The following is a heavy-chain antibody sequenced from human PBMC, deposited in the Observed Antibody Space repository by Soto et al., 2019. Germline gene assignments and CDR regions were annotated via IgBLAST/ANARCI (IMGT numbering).Heavy chain of an antibody. CDR3: ARDLVYCISISCYERNYYYGMAV. CDR2: IYHSGST. Sequence: SETLSLTCAVSGGSISSSNWWSWVRQPPGKGLEWIGEIYHSGSTNYNPSLKSRVTISVDKSKNQFSLKLSSVTAADTAVYYCARDLVYCISISCYERNYYYGMAVWGQGTSVTVSS. D-gene: IGHD2-2*01. J-gene: IGHJ6*02. V-gene: IGHV4-4*02. CDR1: GGSISSSNW.